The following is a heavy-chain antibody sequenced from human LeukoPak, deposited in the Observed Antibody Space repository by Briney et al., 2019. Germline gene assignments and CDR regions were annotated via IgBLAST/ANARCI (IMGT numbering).Heavy chain of an antibody. V-gene: IGHV3-73*01. CDR1: GFTFSASA. J-gene: IGHJ1*01. CDR3: TSSPEVEYFQH. CDR2: IRSKANSYAT. Sequence: PGGSLRLSCAASGFTFSASAMHWVRQASGKGLEWVGRIRSKANSYATAYAASVKGRFTISRDDSKNTAFLQMNSLKTEDTAVYYCTSSPEVEYFQHWGQGTLVTVSS.